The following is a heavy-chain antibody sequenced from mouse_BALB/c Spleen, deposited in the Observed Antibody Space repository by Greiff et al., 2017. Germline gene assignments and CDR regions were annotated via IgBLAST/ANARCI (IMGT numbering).Heavy chain of an antibody. CDR2: ISSGGSYT. D-gene: IGHD2-10*01. Sequence: EVKLVESGGGLVKPGGSLKLSCAASGFTFSSYAMSWVRQTPEKRLEWVATISSGGSYTYYPDSVKGRFTISRDNAKNTLYLQMSSLRSEDTAMYYCARQSLLWSNMEDWGEGTAGTVAA. J-gene: IGHJ4*01. CDR1: GFTFSSYA. CDR3: ARQSLLWSNMED. V-gene: IGHV5-9-3*01.